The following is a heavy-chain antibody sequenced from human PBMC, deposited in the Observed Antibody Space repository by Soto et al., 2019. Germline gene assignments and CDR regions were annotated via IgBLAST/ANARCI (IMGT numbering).Heavy chain of an antibody. CDR2: VKTKSEGETT. Sequence: EVQLVESGGGWVKPGGSLTLSCVASGFTFGDAWMHWVRQAAGKGLEWVGHVKTKSEGETTDYAAPVKGRFTIWRDDSKNTLYLQRNRLKRADTGNYFCTSRGPSWGQGTQVTVSS. J-gene: IGHJ5*02. CDR1: GFTFGDAW. V-gene: IGHV3-15*07. CDR3: TSRGPS.